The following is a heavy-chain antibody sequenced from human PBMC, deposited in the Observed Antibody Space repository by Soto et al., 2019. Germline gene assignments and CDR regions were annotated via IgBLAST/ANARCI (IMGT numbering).Heavy chain of an antibody. V-gene: IGHV1-3*01. D-gene: IGHD2-21*01. J-gene: IGHJ6*02. CDR3: GREGIGMDV. CDR1: GYTFTXYA. CDR2: INAGNGNK. Sequence: VKVSCKASGYTFTXYAMHWVRQAPGQRLEWMGWINAGNGNKKYSQKFQGRVTITRDTSASTAYMELSSLRSEDTAVYYCGREGIGMDVWGQGTTVTVSS.